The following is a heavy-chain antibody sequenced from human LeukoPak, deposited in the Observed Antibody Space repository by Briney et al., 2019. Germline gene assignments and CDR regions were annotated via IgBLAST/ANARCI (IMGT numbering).Heavy chain of an antibody. CDR2: INPQTGFT. V-gene: IGHV1-2*02. J-gene: IGHJ6*02. Sequence: ASVTVSFQAFGYDFRNHYVHWVRQAPGQGLAWVGWINPQTGFTMFAEKFQGRATVTGDTSTNTVFLELPSLRSDDTATFYCARDQADNYYGMDLWGQGTTVIVSS. CDR3: ARDQADNYYGMDL. CDR1: GYDFRNHY.